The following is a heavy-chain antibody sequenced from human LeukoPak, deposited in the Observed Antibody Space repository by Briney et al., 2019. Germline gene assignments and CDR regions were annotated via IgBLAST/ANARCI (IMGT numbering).Heavy chain of an antibody. CDR1: GYTFTSYD. Sequence: ASVKVSCKASGYTFTSYDINWVRQATGQGLEWMGWMNPNSGNTGYAQKFQGRVTMTRNTSISTAYMELSSLRSEDTAVYYCARAPLYSSRWYSSFDYWGQGTLVTVSS. CDR3: ARAPLYSSRWYSSFDY. V-gene: IGHV1-8*01. CDR2: MNPNSGNT. D-gene: IGHD6-13*01. J-gene: IGHJ4*02.